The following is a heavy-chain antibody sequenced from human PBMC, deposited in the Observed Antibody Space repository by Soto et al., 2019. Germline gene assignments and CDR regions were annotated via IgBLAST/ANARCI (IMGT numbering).Heavy chain of an antibody. Sequence: SETLSLTCSVAGAALHSVNYDWGWIRQVAGKGLEWIGHISVTGAVDYNPSLRDRITISQDTSERQFSLNLRLVTAADTAVYYCARLRIATNNYKWFDPWGQGTLVTVSS. D-gene: IGHD2-21*01. CDR3: ARLRIATNNYKWFDP. CDR2: ISVTGAV. J-gene: IGHJ5*02. CDR1: GAALHSVNYD. V-gene: IGHV4-31*03.